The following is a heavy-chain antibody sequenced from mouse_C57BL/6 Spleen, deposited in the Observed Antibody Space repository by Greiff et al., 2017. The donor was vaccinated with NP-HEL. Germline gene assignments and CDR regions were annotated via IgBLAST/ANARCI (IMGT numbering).Heavy chain of an antibody. Sequence: VQLQQSGPELVKPGASVKLSCKASGYTFTDYNMDWVKQSPGKSLEWIGDINPNDGGTIYNQKFKGKATLTVDTSSSTAYMELRSLTSEDSADYYGARSEGYDGYYNYWALDYWGKGTSVTVSS. J-gene: IGHJ4*01. CDR1: GYTFTDYN. D-gene: IGHD2-3*01. CDR2: INPNDGGT. V-gene: IGHV1-18*01. CDR3: ARSEGYDGYYNYWALDY.